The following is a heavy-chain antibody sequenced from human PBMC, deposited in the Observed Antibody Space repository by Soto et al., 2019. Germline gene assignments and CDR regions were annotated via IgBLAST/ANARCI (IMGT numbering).Heavy chain of an antibody. V-gene: IGHV4-34*01. CDR3: ARLRFLGPYYYYYGMDV. D-gene: IGHD3-3*01. J-gene: IGHJ6*02. CDR1: GGSISGYY. Sequence: SETLSLTCTVSGGSISGYYWSWIRQPPGKGLEWIGEINHSGSTNYNPSLKSRVTISVDTSKNQFSLKLSSVTAADTAVYYCARLRFLGPYYYYYGMDVWGQGTTVTVSS. CDR2: INHSGST.